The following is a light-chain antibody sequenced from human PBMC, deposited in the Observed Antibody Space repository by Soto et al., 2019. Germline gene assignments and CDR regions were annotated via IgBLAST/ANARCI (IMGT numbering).Light chain of an antibody. J-gene: IGLJ2*01. Sequence: QSALAQPASVSGSPGQSITISCTGTSSDIGRYNLVSWYQQYPGKAPKLVIYDVTKRPSGVSDRSSASKSGNTASLTISGLQAEDEADYYCCSHAGRGSVLFGGGTKVTVL. V-gene: IGLV2-23*02. CDR2: DVT. CDR1: SSDIGRYNL. CDR3: CSHAGRGSVL.